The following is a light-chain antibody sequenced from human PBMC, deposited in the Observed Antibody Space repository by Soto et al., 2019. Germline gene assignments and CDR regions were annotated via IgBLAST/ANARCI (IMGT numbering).Light chain of an antibody. V-gene: IGKV3-15*01. CDR3: QQYNNWPMYT. J-gene: IGKJ2*01. CDR1: QSVSSN. CDR2: GAS. Sequence: EIVMTQSPATLSVSPGERATLSFRASQSVSSNLAWYQQKPGQAPSLLIYGASTRATGIPARFSGSGSGTEFTLTISSLQYEDFAVYYCQQYNNWPMYTFGQGTKLEIK.